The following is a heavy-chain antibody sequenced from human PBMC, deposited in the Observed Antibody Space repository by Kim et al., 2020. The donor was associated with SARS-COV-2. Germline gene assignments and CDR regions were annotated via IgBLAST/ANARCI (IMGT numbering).Heavy chain of an antibody. Sequence: GGSLRLSCAASGFTFSSYWMHWVRQAPGKGLEWVSSINSDGSRTSYADSVKGRFTISRDNAKNTLYLQMNSLRAEDTAVYYCVRDLGRYFDWLTHTYDYG. CDR2: INSDGSRT. V-gene: IGHV3-74*01. CDR1: GFTFSSYW. J-gene: IGHJ6*01. D-gene: IGHD3-9*01. CDR3: VRDLGRYFDWLTHTYDYG.